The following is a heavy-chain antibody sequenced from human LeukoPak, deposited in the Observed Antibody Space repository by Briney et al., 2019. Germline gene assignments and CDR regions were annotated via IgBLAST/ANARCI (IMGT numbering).Heavy chain of an antibody. V-gene: IGHV3-43D*03. CDR3: AKAASDYYDSSGYLGY. J-gene: IGHJ4*02. D-gene: IGHD3-22*01. CDR2: ISWDGGST. CDR1: GFTFDDYA. Sequence: GGSLRLSCAASGFTFDDYAMHWVRQAPGKGLEWVSLISWDGGSTYYADSVKGRFTISRDNSKNSLYLQMNSLRAEDTALYYCAKAASDYYDSSGYLGYWGQGTLVTVSS.